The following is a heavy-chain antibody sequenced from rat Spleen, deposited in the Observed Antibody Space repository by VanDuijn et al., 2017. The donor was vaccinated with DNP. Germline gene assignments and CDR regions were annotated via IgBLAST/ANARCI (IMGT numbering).Heavy chain of an antibody. V-gene: IGHV3-3*01. CDR1: FYSITSSNN. CDR3: ARLGTQGFAY. D-gene: IGHD1-5*01. J-gene: IGHJ3*01. Sequence: EVLLQESGPGLVKPSQSLSLTCSVTFYSITSSNNWNWLRKFPENKMEWMGHINGAGSTNYNPSLKSRNSITMDTSKNQFFLQVNSVTTEDTATYYCARLGTQGFAYWGQGTLVTVSS. CDR2: INGAGST.